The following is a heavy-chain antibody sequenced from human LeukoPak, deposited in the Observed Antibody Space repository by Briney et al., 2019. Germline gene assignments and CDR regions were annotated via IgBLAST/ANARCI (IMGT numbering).Heavy chain of an antibody. CDR1: GYSISSGYY. CDR3: ARGRTQRWLQFSGSLAFDI. J-gene: IGHJ3*02. CDR2: IYHSGST. V-gene: IGHV4-38-2*02. D-gene: IGHD5-24*01. Sequence: PSETLSLTCTVSGYSISSGYYWGWIRQPPGKGLEWIGSIYHSGSTYYNPSLKSRVTISVDTSKNQFSLKLSSVTAADTAVYYCARGRTQRWLQFSGSLAFDIWGQGTMVTVSS.